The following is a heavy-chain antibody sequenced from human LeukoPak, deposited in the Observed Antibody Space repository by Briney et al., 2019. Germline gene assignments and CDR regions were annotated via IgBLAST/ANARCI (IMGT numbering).Heavy chain of an antibody. CDR3: AKDFAPDTGYDFDY. V-gene: IGHV3-23*01. J-gene: IGHJ4*02. D-gene: IGHD5-12*01. CDR1: GFTFSNYA. Sequence: GGSLRLSCGASGFTFSNYAMSWVRQAPGKGLEWLSTIYGSGDRTSHADSMKGRFTISRDNSKNTLYLQMNSLRAEDTAVYYCAKDFAPDTGYDFDYWGQGTLVTVSS. CDR2: IYGSGDRT.